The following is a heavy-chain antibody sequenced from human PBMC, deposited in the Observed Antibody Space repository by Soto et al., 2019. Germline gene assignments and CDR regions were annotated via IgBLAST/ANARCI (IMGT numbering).Heavy chain of an antibody. V-gene: IGHV4-59*08. CDR2: IYYSGST. J-gene: IGHJ4*02. Sequence: PWESLKISCNGSGCTITSYYMGWIRQLPGKGLEWIGYIYYSGSTYYNPPPKSRVTISVDTSKNQFSLKLSSVTAADTAVYYCARHPTVTDYYFAYWGQGPLVTVSS. CDR3: ARHPTVTDYYFAY. D-gene: IGHD4-17*01. CDR1: GCTITSYY.